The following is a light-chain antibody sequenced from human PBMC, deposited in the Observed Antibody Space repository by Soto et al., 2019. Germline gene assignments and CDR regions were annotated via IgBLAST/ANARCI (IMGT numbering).Light chain of an antibody. J-gene: IGKJ4*01. CDR2: DAS. CDR1: QSLSGSY. Sequence: NVLPQSPGTLSLSPGERATLSCRASQSLSGSYLAWYQQKPGQAPRPLIYDASNRATGIPARFSGSGSGTDFTLTISSLEPEDFAVYYCQQRSNWPRLTFGGGTKVDIK. V-gene: IGKV3-11*01. CDR3: QQRSNWPRLT.